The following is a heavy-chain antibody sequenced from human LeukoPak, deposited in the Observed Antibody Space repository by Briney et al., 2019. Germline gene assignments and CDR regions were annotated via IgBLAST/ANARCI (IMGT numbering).Heavy chain of an antibody. J-gene: IGHJ6*03. CDR3: ARERPYVRGGNCYEDPYFFYMDV. CDR1: GFTFDDYG. Sequence: GGSLRLSCSSSGFTFDDYGMSWVRQGPGKGLEWVSSINWNGGNTVYADSVKGRFTISRDNAKNSLFLQMNSLSAEDTAFYFCARERPYVRGGNCYEDPYFFYMDVWGKGTTVTVSS. V-gene: IGHV3-20*04. CDR2: INWNGGNT. D-gene: IGHD3-10*01.